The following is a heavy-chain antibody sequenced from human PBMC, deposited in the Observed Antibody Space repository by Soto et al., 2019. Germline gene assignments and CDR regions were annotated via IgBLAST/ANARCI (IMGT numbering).Heavy chain of an antibody. CDR2: IIDSGAST. V-gene: IGHV3-23*01. CDR3: AKGRSYYYYYGVDG. Sequence: PGGSLRLSCAASGFTFSSCAMGWVRQAPGKGLEWVSDIIDSGASTYYADSVKGRFTISRDNSKSTLYLQMNSLRAEDTALYYCAKGRSYYYYYGVDGRGQRTTVTVSS. CDR1: GFTFSSCA. J-gene: IGHJ6*02.